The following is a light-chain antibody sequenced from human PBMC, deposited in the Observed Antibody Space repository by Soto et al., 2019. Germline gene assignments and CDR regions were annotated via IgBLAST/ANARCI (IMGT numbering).Light chain of an antibody. V-gene: IGKV3-11*01. J-gene: IGKJ1*01. CDR2: QTS. CDR1: QYINTR. Sequence: ILLTQSPATPSTFPGYRVSLSCRASQYINTRLAWYQHRPGQAPRLLIYQTSFRAAGIPARFSASGSGTDFTLTISDVQPEDLALYYCHQRQSSRRTFDQGTKVHIK. CDR3: HQRQSSRRT.